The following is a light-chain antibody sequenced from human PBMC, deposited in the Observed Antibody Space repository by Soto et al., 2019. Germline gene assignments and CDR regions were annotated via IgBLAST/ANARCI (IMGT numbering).Light chain of an antibody. CDR2: LNSDGSH. J-gene: IGLJ3*02. V-gene: IGLV4-69*01. Sequence: QLVLTQSPSASASLGXSVKLTCTLSSGHSSYAIAWHQQQPEKGPRYLMKLNSDGSHSKGDGIPDRFSGSSSGAERYLTISSLQSEDEADYYCQTWGTGIRVFGGGTKVTVL. CDR3: QTWGTGIRV. CDR1: SGHSSYA.